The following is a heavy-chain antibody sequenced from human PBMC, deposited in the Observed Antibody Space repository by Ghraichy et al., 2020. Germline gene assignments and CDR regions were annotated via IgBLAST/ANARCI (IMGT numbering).Heavy chain of an antibody. V-gene: IGHV3-72*01. J-gene: IGHJ3*02. CDR3: AREGPRVWWELLPWAFDI. Sequence: GGSLRLSCAASGFTFSDHYMDWVRQAPGKGLEWVGRTRNKANSYTTEYAASVKGRFTISRDDSKNSLYLQMNSLKTEDTAVYYCAREGPRVWWELLPWAFDIWGQGTMVTVSS. D-gene: IGHD1-26*01. CDR2: TRNKANSYTT. CDR1: GFTFSDHY.